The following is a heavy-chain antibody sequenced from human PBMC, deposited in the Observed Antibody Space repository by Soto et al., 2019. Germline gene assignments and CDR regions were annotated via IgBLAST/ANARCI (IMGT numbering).Heavy chain of an antibody. J-gene: IGHJ6*03. CDR2: ILSSSGVI. V-gene: IGHV3-48*01. Sequence: GGSLRLSCAASGFTFGSYSMNWVRQAPGKGLEWVSFILSSSGVIYYADSVKGRFTISRDNAKNSLYLQMNSLRAEDTAVYYYARVLRAPLGAPAMPYYMDVGGKGTTVTVSS. CDR1: GFTFGSYS. D-gene: IGHD2-2*01. CDR3: ARVLRAPLGAPAMPYYMDV.